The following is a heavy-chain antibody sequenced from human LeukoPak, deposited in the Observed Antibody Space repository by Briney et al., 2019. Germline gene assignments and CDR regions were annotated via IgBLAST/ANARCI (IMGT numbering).Heavy chain of an antibody. CDR2: INPNSGGT. CDR3: ARMQYYDFWSGYYTSWFDP. Sequence: ASVKVSCKASGYTCTGYYMHWVRQAPGQGLEWMGWINPNSGGTNYAQKFQGRVTMTRDTSISTAYVELSRLRSDDTAVYYCARMQYYDFWSGYYTSWFDPWGQGTLVTVSS. V-gene: IGHV1-2*02. D-gene: IGHD3-3*01. J-gene: IGHJ5*02. CDR1: GYTCTGYY.